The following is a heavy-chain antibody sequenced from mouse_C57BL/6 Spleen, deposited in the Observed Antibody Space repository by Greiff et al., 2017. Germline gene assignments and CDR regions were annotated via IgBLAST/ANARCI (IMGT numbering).Heavy chain of an antibody. J-gene: IGHJ2*01. CDR2: ISYDGSN. CDR1: GYSITSGYY. V-gene: IGHV3-6*01. D-gene: IGHD1-1*01. Sequence: EVKLMESGPGLVKPSQSLSLTCSVTGYSITSGYYWNWLRQFPGNKLEWMGYISYDGSNNYNPSLKNRISITRDTSKNQFFLKLNSVTTEDTATYYCAREGITTVVAIDYWGQGTTLTVSS. CDR3: AREGITTVVAIDY.